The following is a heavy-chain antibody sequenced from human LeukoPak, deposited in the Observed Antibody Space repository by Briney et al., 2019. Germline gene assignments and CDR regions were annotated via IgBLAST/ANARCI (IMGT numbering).Heavy chain of an antibody. D-gene: IGHD2-15*01. CDR3: ERDVGP. J-gene: IGHJ5*02. V-gene: IGHV3-53*01. CDR1: GFTVSIND. CDR2: IYSNGRT. Sequence: GGSLRLSCAASGFTVSINDMRWVRQAPGKGLEWVSLIYSNGRTDYTDSVKGQFSISRDNSKNTMHLQMNSLRAEDTAMDYCERDVGPWGQGTLVTVS.